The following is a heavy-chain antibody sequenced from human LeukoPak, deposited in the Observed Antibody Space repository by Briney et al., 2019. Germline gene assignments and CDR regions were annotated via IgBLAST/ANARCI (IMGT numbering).Heavy chain of an antibody. CDR1: GFTFSTFW. D-gene: IGHD6-19*01. V-gene: IGHV3-7*01. Sequence: GGSLRLSCAASGFTFSTFWMSWVRQAPGKGLEWVANIKQDGTEKYYVDSVEGRFTISRDNAKNSLYLQMNSLRAEDTAVYYCARDVLSAWDNSNFDYWGQGTLVTVSS. CDR3: ARDVLSAWDNSNFDY. J-gene: IGHJ4*02. CDR2: IKQDGTEK.